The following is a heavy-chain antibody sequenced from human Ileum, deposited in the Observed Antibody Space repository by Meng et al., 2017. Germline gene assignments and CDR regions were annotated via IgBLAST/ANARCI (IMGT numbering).Heavy chain of an antibody. V-gene: IGHV4-4*02. Sequence: HVQLRGWGHRTVKPSGTLSLIFAVSGYSISTYNGWTWARQSPEKGLEWIGEIYHSGRTNYNPSLTSRVTMSVDKSKKQISLNLSSVTAADTAVYYCATSGDNSGFYLGYWGPGILVTVSS. CDR3: ATSGDNSGFYLGY. CDR1: GYSISTYNG. J-gene: IGHJ4*02. D-gene: IGHD3-22*01. CDR2: IYHSGRT.